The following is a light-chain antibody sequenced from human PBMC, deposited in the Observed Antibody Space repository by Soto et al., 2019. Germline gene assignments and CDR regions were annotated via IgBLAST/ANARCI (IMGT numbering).Light chain of an antibody. V-gene: IGLV7-46*01. CDR2: HTS. Sequence: QAVVTQEPSLSVSPGGTVTLTCGSSTGAVTSGHYPYWFQQKPGQAPVTLIYHTSDKHSWTPARFSGSLLGGKAALTLSGAQPEDEAEYYCLLSYSGGRSYVFGTGTKLTV. CDR1: TGAVTSGHY. CDR3: LLSYSGGRSYV. J-gene: IGLJ1*01.